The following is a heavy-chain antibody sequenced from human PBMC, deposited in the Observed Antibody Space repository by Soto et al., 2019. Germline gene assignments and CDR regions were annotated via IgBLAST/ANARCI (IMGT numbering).Heavy chain of an antibody. Sequence: QVQLVQSGAEVKKPGSSVKVSCKASGGTFSSYAISWVRQAPGQGLEWMGGIIPIFGTANYAQKFQGRVTITADKSTSTAYVALSSLRSEDTAVYYCARANIVILAGSSGQPRDDYYSMDVWGQGTTVTVSS. V-gene: IGHV1-69*06. CDR2: IIPIFGTA. CDR1: GGTFSSYA. D-gene: IGHD3-22*01. CDR3: ARANIVILAGSSGQPRDDYYSMDV. J-gene: IGHJ6*02.